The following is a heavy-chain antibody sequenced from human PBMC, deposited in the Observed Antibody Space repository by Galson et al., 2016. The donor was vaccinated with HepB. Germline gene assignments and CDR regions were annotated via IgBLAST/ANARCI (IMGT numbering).Heavy chain of an antibody. V-gene: IGHV1-24*01. Sequence: SVKVSCKVSGYTLTELSMHWVRQAPGKGLEWMGGFDPEDGETIYAQEFQGRVTMTEDTSTDTAYMELSSLRSEDTAVYYCATGGSSGYYPPDYWYFDLWGRGTLVTVSS. CDR1: GYTLTELS. CDR2: FDPEDGET. J-gene: IGHJ2*01. D-gene: IGHD3-22*01. CDR3: ATGGSSGYYPPDYWYFDL.